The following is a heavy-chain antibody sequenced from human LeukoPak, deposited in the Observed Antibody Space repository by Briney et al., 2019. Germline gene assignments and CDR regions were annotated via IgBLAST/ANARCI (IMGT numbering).Heavy chain of an antibody. CDR1: GFTFSNYV. CDR2: VRGSGDGT. CDR3: GRDPNGDYVGAFDF. J-gene: IGHJ3*01. Sequence: GGSLRLSCAASGFTFSNYVMTWVRQAPGKGLEWVSSVRGSGDGTSYGDSVKGRFTMSRDNSKNTLYLQMNSLRAEDTAIYYCGRDPNGDYVGAFDFWGLGTLVTVSS. V-gene: IGHV3-23*01. D-gene: IGHD4-17*01.